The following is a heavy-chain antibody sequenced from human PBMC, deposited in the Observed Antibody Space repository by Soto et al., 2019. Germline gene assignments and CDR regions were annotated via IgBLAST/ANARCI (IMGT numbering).Heavy chain of an antibody. CDR3: ARDVAVAGHGGMDV. V-gene: IGHV3-48*02. J-gene: IGHJ6*02. CDR1: GFTFSSYS. D-gene: IGHD6-19*01. Sequence: ESGGGLVHPGVSLRLSCAASGFTFSSYSMNWVRQAPGKGLEWVSYISSSSSTIYYADSVKVRFTISRDNAKNSLYLQMNSLRDENTAVYYCARDVAVAGHGGMDVWGQGTTVTVSS. CDR2: ISSSSSTI.